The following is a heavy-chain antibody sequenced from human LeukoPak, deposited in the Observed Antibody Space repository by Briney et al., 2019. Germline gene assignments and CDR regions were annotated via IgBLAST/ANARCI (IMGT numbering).Heavy chain of an antibody. D-gene: IGHD3-3*01. CDR1: GYTFTSYY. Sequence: ASVKVSCKASGYTFTSYYMHWVRQAPGQGLEWMGIINPSGGSTSYAQKFQGRVTITRDTSTSTVYMKLSSLRAEDTAVYYCARATFGVVRSFDYWGQGTLVTVSS. CDR2: INPSGGST. J-gene: IGHJ4*02. CDR3: ARATFGVVRSFDY. V-gene: IGHV1-46*01.